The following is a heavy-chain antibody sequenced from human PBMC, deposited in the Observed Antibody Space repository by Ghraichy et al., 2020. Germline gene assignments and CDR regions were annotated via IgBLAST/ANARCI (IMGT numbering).Heavy chain of an antibody. CDR2: IKSKTDGGTT. Sequence: GGSLRLSCAASGFTFSNAWMSWVRQAPGKGLEWVGRIKSKTDGGTTDYAAPVKGRFTISRDDSKNTLYLQMNSLKTEDTAVYYCTTGMQDGDYSYGMDVWGQGTTVTVSS. V-gene: IGHV3-15*01. D-gene: IGHD2-8*01. CDR3: TTGMQDGDYSYGMDV. J-gene: IGHJ6*02. CDR1: GFTFSNAW.